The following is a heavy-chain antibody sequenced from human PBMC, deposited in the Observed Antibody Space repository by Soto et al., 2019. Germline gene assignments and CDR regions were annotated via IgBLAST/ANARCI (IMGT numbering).Heavy chain of an antibody. D-gene: IGHD2-15*01. V-gene: IGHV5-10-1*01. CDR1: GYSFTKYW. Sequence: PGESLKISCKGSGYSFTKYWISWVRQMPGKGLEWMGRIDPSDSYTNYSPSFQGHVTISADKSINTAYLQWSSLKASDTAMYYCATYCSGDSCYSDYYYYGMDVWGQGTTVTVSS. CDR2: IDPSDSYT. J-gene: IGHJ6*02. CDR3: ATYCSGDSCYSDYYYYGMDV.